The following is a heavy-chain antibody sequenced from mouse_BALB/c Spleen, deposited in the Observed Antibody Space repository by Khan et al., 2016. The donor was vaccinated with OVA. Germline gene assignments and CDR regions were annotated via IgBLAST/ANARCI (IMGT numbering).Heavy chain of an antibody. CDR3: ARRIATGETDVVDY. CDR2: ISSDNSII. Sequence: EVELVESGGGLVQPGGSRKLSCAASGFTFSSFGIHWVRQAPEKGLEWVAYISSDNSIIYSADTVKGRFTISRDSPKNTLFLQMTSLRSDDTAMYYCARRIATGETDVVDYWGQGTSVTVSS. J-gene: IGHJ4*01. V-gene: IGHV5-17*02. CDR1: GFTFSSFG.